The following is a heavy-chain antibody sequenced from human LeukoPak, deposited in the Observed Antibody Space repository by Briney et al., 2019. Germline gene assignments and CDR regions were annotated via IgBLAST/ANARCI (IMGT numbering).Heavy chain of an antibody. J-gene: IGHJ4*02. V-gene: IGHV4-59*01. CDR1: GGSISSYY. CDR3: ARGSYSSGWYVSDY. CDR2: IYYSGST. Sequence: SETLSLTCTVSGGSISSYYWSWIRQPPGKGLEWIGYIYYSGSTNYNPSLKSRVTISVDTSKNQFSLKLRSVTAADTAVYYCARGSYSSGWYVSDYWGQGTLVTVSS. D-gene: IGHD6-19*01.